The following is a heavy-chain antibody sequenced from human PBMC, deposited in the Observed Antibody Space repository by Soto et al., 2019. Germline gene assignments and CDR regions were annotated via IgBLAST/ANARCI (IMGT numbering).Heavy chain of an antibody. D-gene: IGHD2-2*02. V-gene: IGHV3-23*01. CDR3: AKGAGENATSCHRGIDY. CDR1: TFTFSIYA. Sequence: EVQLLESGGGLVQPGESLKLSCAASTFTFSIYAMSWVRQAPGKGLEWVSGISYSGSSTYYADSVKGRFTISRDNSKNTLYLQMNSLRGEDTAVYYCAKGAGENATSCHRGIDYWGRGTLVTVSS. CDR2: ISYSGSST. J-gene: IGHJ4*02.